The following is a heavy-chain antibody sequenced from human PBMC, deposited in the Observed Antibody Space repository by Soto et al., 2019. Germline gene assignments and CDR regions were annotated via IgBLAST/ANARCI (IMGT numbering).Heavy chain of an antibody. CDR1: GFTFSSYS. CDR3: AREPSYRYGYSHFDY. D-gene: IGHD5-18*01. V-gene: IGHV3-21*01. Sequence: GGSLRLSCAASGFTFSSYSMNWVRQAPGKGLEWVSSISSSSSYIYYADSVKGRFTISRDNAKNSLYLQMNSLRAEDTAVYYCAREPSYRYGYSHFDYWGQGTLVTVSS. J-gene: IGHJ4*02. CDR2: ISSSSSYI.